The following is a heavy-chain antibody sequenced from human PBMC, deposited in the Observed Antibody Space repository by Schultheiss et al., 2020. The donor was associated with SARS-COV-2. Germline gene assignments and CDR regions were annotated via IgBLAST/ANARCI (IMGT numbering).Heavy chain of an antibody. D-gene: IGHD2-8*01. CDR2: IKQDGSEK. CDR1: GFTFSSYW. V-gene: IGHV3-7*03. CDR3: ARDSWYYYYYYGMDV. Sequence: GGSLRLSCAASGFTFSSYWMSWVRQAPGKGLEWVANIKQDGSEKYYVDSVKGRFTISRDNAKNSLYLQMNSLRAEDTAVYYCARDSWYYYYYYGMDVWGQGTTVTVSS. J-gene: IGHJ6*02.